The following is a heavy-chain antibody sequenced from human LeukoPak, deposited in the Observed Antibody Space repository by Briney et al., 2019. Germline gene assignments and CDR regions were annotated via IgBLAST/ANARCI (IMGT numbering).Heavy chain of an antibody. D-gene: IGHD2-2*01. CDR1: GGSFSGYY. CDR2: INHSGST. V-gene: IGHV4-34*01. CDR3: ARGRGYCSSTSCYSNWFDP. Sequence: SETLSLTCAVYGGSFSGYYWSWIRQPPGKGLEWIGEINHSGSTNYNPSLKSRVTISVDTSKSQFSLKLSSVTAADTAVYYCARGRGYCSSTSCYSNWFDPWGQGTLVTVSS. J-gene: IGHJ5*02.